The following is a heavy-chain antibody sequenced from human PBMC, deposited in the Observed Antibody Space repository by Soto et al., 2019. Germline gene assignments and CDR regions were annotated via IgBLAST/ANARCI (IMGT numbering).Heavy chain of an antibody. V-gene: IGHV3-23*01. Sequence: AGSLRLSCAASRFTFSSYAMSWVRQAPGKGLEWVAAIGGTDGKTYYADSVKGRFTISRDNSDNTLYLQMSRLRAEDTAVYFCAKGMFSSSPAAAGSFDYWGQGALVTVSS. CDR1: RFTFSSYA. CDR3: AKGMFSSSPAAAGSFDY. J-gene: IGHJ4*02. CDR2: IGGTDGKT. D-gene: IGHD3-10*01.